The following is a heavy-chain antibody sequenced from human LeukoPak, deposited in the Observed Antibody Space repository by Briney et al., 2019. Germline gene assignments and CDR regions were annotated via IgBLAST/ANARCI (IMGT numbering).Heavy chain of an antibody. CDR3: ARDSSTVTTPYFDY. CDR1: GYTFTHYY. V-gene: IGHV1-2*02. CDR2: INPNSGGT. J-gene: IGHJ4*02. Sequence: GASVKVSCKASGYTFTHYYIHWVRQAPGQGLEWMGWINPNSGGTNYAQKFQGRVTMTRDTSISTVYMKLNRLRFDDTAVYYCARDSSTVTTPYFDYWAQGALVTVSS. D-gene: IGHD4-4*01.